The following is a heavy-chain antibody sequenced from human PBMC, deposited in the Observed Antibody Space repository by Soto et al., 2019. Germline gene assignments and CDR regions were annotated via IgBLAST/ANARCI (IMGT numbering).Heavy chain of an antibody. V-gene: IGHV1-46*01. D-gene: IGHD1-26*01. J-gene: IGHJ6*02. CDR2: INPSGGST. Sequence: GASAKLSSKASGYSFTSNYMHSVQHAPGKGLEWMGIINPSGGSTSYAQKFQGRVTMTRDTSTSTVYMELSSLRSEDTAVYYCARDLSLVYNGSGQPSNYYYVMEVWRQGTTDTVSS. CDR3: ARDLSLVYNGSGQPSNYYYVMEV. CDR1: GYSFTSNY.